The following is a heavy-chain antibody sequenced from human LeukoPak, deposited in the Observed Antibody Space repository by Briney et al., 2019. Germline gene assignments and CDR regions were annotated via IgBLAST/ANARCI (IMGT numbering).Heavy chain of an antibody. CDR1: RFTFSIYT. D-gene: IGHD3-10*02. Sequence: GGSLRLSCAASRFTFSIYTMNWVRQAPGEGLEWVSFIISMRNYIPYGGSLKGRFTISRDNAKNSLYLQMKSLRAEDTAVYYCAELGITMIGGVWGKGTTVTISS. CDR2: IISMRNYI. J-gene: IGHJ6*04. CDR3: AELGITMIGGV. V-gene: IGHV3-21*01.